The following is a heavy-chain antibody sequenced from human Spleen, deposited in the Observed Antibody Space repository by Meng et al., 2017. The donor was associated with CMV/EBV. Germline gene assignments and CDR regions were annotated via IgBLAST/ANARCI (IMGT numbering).Heavy chain of an antibody. J-gene: IGHJ5*02. Sequence: SETLSLTCTVSGVTVSSGSYYWSWIRQLPGKGLEWIGYIYYSGSTNYNPALKSRVTISVDTSKNQFSLKLSSVTAADTAVYYCAREGYYDFNNWFDPWGQGTLVTVSS. CDR2: IYYSGST. V-gene: IGHV4-61*01. D-gene: IGHD3-3*01. CDR1: GVTVSSGSYY. CDR3: AREGYYDFNNWFDP.